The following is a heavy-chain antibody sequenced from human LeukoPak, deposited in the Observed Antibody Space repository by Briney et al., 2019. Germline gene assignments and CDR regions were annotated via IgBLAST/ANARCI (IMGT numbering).Heavy chain of an antibody. Sequence: SETLSLTCTVSGGSISSYYWSWIRQPPGKGLEWIGYIYYSGSTNYNPSLKSRVTISVDTSKNQFSLKLSPVTAADTAVYYCARWGYSYGQYYFDYWGQGTLVTVSS. J-gene: IGHJ4*02. CDR3: ARWGYSYGQYYFDY. V-gene: IGHV4-59*08. CDR1: GGSISSYY. CDR2: IYYSGST. D-gene: IGHD5-18*01.